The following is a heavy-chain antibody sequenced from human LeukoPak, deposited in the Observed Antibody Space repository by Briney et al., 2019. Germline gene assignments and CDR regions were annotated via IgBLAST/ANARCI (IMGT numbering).Heavy chain of an antibody. CDR2: IIPILGIA. V-gene: IGHV1-69*04. Sequence: SVKVSCKASGGTFSSYTISWVRQAPGQGLEWMGRIIPILGIANYAQKFQGRVTITADKSTSTAYMELSSLRSEDTAVYYCAREWANEAYNRFDPWGQGTLVTVSS. D-gene: IGHD1-1*01. CDR3: AREWANEAYNRFDP. CDR1: GGTFSSYT. J-gene: IGHJ5*02.